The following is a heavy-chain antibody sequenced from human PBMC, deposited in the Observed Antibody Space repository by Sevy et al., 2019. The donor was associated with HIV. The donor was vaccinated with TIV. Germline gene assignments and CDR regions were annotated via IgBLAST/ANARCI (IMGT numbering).Heavy chain of an antibody. CDR3: TRNGGAFDNGFDP. D-gene: IGHD2-8*01. J-gene: IGHJ5*02. V-gene: IGHV3-23*01. Sequence: GGSLRLSCAASGFTFSNYAMNWVRQTPGKGLEWVSSISGSGDNTYYADSVKGRFTISRDNAKNSLNLQMNSLRAEDTAVYYCTRNGGAFDNGFDPWGQGTLVTVSS. CDR2: ISGSGDNT. CDR1: GFTFSNYA.